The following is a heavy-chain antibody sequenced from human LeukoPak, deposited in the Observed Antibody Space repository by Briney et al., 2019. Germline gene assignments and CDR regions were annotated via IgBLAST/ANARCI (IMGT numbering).Heavy chain of an antibody. CDR3: AKDLHYYGSGSSFDY. Sequence: PGGSLRLSCAASGFTFDDYAMHWVRQAPGKGLEWVSGISWNSGSIGYADSVKGRFTISRDNAKNSLYLQMNRLRAEDTALYYCAKDLHYYGSGSSFDYWGQGTLVTVSS. CDR1: GFTFDDYA. D-gene: IGHD3-10*01. V-gene: IGHV3-9*01. J-gene: IGHJ4*02. CDR2: ISWNSGSI.